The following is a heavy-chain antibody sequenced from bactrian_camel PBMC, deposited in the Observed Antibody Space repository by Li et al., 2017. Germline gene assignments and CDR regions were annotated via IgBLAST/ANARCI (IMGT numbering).Heavy chain of an antibody. CDR1: GFTFSNSD. CDR2: INGNGAAT. Sequence: DVQLVESGGGLVQPGGSLRLSCAASGFTFSNSDMSWVRQAPGKGLEWVSIINGNGAATYYADSTKGRFTISRDNAKNTVYLQLNSLKPGDTAMYYCARYRYGAGYKNWGQGTQVTVS. CDR3: ARYRYGAGYKN. V-gene: IGHV3S40*01. J-gene: IGHJ4*01. D-gene: IGHD5*01.